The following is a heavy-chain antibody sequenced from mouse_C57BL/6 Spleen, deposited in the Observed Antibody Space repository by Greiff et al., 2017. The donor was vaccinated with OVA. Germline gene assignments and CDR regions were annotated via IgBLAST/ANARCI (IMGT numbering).Heavy chain of an antibody. CDR2: IYPGDGDT. CDR3: ARDGSSYGNFDV. D-gene: IGHD1-1*01. V-gene: IGHV1-82*01. CDR1: GYAFRSSW. J-gene: IGHJ1*03. Sequence: QVQLQQSGPELVKPGASVKISCKASGYAFRSSWLNWVKQRPGKGLEWIGRIYPGDGDTNYNGKFKGKATLTADKSSSTAYMQLSSLTSEDSAVYFCARDGSSYGNFDVWGTGTTVTVSS.